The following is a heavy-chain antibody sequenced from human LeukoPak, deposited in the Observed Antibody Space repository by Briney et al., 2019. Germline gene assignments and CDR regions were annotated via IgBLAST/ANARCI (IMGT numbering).Heavy chain of an antibody. CDR1: GFTFSSYW. D-gene: IGHD3-22*01. Sequence: GGSLRLSCAASGFTFSSYWMSWVRQAPGKGLEWVANIKQDGSEKYYADSVKGRFTISRDKSKNTLYLQMDSLRPEDTAVYYCARDYRRITMIVVAKRGGYFDLWGRGTLVTVSS. J-gene: IGHJ2*01. V-gene: IGHV3-7*01. CDR3: ARDYRRITMIVVAKRGGYFDL. CDR2: IKQDGSEK.